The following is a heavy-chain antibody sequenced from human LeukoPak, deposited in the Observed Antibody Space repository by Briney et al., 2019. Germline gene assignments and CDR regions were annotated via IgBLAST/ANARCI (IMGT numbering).Heavy chain of an antibody. D-gene: IGHD3-22*01. CDR2: ISGSGGEP. Sequence: QSGGSLRLSCAVSGVTLSNYGMSWVRQAPGKGLEWVAGISGSGGEPNYADSVKGRFTISRDNPKNTLYLQMNSLRAEDTAVYFCAKRGVVIRVILVGFHKEAYYFDSWGQGALVTVSS. J-gene: IGHJ4*02. CDR1: GVTLSNYG. CDR3: AKRGVVIRVILVGFHKEAYYFDS. V-gene: IGHV3-23*01.